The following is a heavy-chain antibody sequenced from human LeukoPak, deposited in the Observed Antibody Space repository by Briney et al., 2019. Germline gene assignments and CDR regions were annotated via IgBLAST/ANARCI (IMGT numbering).Heavy chain of an antibody. D-gene: IGHD6-13*01. V-gene: IGHV3-33*01. CDR3: ARDFSSSWLQDY. CDR2: IWYDGSNK. CDR1: GFTFSSYG. Sequence: GGSLRLSCAASGFTFSSYGMHWVCQAPGKGLEWVAVIWYDGSNKYYADSVKGRFTISRDNSKNTLYLQMNSLRAEDTAVYYCARDFSSSWLQDYWGQGTLVTVSS. J-gene: IGHJ4*02.